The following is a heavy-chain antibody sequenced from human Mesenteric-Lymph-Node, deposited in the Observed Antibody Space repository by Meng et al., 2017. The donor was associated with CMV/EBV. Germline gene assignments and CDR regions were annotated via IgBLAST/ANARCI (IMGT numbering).Heavy chain of an antibody. D-gene: IGHD2-15*01. Sequence: QVQLQQWGAGLLKPSETLSLPCAVYGGSFSGYYWSWIREPPGKGLEWIGEINHSGVPNYNPSLKIRVTISLDRSKNQFSLKLSSVTAEDTAVYYCARGSDIPVNNYWGQGTLVTVSS. V-gene: IGHV4-34*01. J-gene: IGHJ4*02. CDR3: ARGSDIPVNNY. CDR2: INHSGVP. CDR1: GGSFSGYY.